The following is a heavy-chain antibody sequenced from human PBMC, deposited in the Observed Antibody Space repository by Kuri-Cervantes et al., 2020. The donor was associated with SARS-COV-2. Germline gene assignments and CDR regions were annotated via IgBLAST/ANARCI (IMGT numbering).Heavy chain of an antibody. J-gene: IGHJ4*02. D-gene: IGHD3-16*02. V-gene: IGHV3-30-3*01. CDR3: QSFGGVIVQN. CDR2: ISYGGSNK. CDR1: GFTFSSYA. Sequence: GESLKISCAASGFTFSSYAMHWVRQAPGKGLEWVAVISYGGSNKYYADSVKGRFTISRDNSKNTLYLQMNSLRAEDTAVYYCQSFGGVIVQNWGQGTLVTVSS.